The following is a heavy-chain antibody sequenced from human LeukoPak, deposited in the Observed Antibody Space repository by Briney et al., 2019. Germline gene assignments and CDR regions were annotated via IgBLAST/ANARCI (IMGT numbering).Heavy chain of an antibody. CDR3: AREFSVAGTSEYYFDY. CDR2: TKQDGSEK. D-gene: IGHD6-19*01. J-gene: IGHJ4*02. Sequence: QPGGSLRLSCAAFGFTFSSYWMSWVRQAPGKGLEWVANTKQDGSEKYYVDSVKGRFTISRDNAKNSLYLQMNSLRAEDTAVYYCAREFSVAGTSEYYFDYRGQGTLVTVSS. CDR1: GFTFSSYW. V-gene: IGHV3-7*05.